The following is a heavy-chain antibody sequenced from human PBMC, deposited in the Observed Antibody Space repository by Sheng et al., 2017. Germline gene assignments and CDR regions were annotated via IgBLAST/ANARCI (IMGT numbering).Heavy chain of an antibody. CDR1: GGSFSGYY. CDR2: INHSGST. Sequence: QVQLQQWGAGLLKPSETLSLTCAVYGGSFSGYYWSWIRQPPGKGLEWIGEINHSGSTNYNPSLKSRVTISVDTSKNQFSLKLSSVTAADTAVYYCARGWVTIGSLFWYFDLWGRGTLVTVSS. V-gene: IGHV4-34*01. D-gene: IGHD4-17*01. J-gene: IGHJ2*01. CDR3: ARGWVTIGSLFWYFDL.